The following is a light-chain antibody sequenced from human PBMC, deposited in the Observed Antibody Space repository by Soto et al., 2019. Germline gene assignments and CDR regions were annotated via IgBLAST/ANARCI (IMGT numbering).Light chain of an antibody. CDR1: QRVGSSY. V-gene: IGKV3-20*01. CDR3: QQYGSSPRT. J-gene: IGKJ1*01. CDR2: GTS. Sequence: EIVLTQSPGTLSLSPGERATLSCRASQRVGSSYLAWYQQKPGLAPRLLMFGTSNRATGIPDRFSGSGSGTDFTLTINILEPEDFAVYYCQQYGSSPRTFGQGTKVEV.